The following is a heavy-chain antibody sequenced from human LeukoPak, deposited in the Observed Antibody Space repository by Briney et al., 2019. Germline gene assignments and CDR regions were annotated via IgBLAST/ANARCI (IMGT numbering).Heavy chain of an antibody. CDR3: ARDVTHCSSTGCYFPWFDP. J-gene: IGHJ5*02. CDR1: GYTFTSYA. D-gene: IGHD2-2*01. V-gene: IGHV1-3*01. CDR2: INAGNGNT. Sequence: ASVKVSCKASGYTFTSYAMHWVRQAPGQRLEWMGWINAGNGNTKYSQKFQGRVTITRDTSASTAYMELSSLRSEDTAVYYCARDVTHCSSTGCYFPWFDPWGQGTLVTVSS.